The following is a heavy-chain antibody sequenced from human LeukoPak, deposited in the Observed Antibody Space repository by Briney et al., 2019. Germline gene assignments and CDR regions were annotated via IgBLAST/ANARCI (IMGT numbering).Heavy chain of an antibody. D-gene: IGHD6-13*01. CDR2: INHSGST. CDR1: GGSFSGYY. CDR3: ARERGTRYCSSWYGYLGYNWSDP. Sequence: SETLSLTCAVYGGSFSGYYWSWIRQPPGKGLGWIGEINHSGSTNYNPSLKSRVTISVDTSKNQFSLKLSSVTAADTAVYYCARERGTRYCSSWYGYLGYNWSDPWGQGSLVTVYS. V-gene: IGHV4-34*01. J-gene: IGHJ5*02.